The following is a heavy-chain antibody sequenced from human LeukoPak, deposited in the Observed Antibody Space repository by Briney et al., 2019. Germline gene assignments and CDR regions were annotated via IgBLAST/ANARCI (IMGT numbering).Heavy chain of an antibody. Sequence: GGSLRLSCTASGFTFSSYWMSWVRQAPGKGLEWVANIKQDGSEKYYVDSVKGRFTISRDNAKNSLYLQMNSLRAEDTAVYYCARDSGYDHEDYWGQGTLVTVSS. J-gene: IGHJ4*02. V-gene: IGHV3-7*01. CDR3: ARDSGYDHEDY. CDR1: GFTFSSYW. CDR2: IKQDGSEK. D-gene: IGHD5-12*01.